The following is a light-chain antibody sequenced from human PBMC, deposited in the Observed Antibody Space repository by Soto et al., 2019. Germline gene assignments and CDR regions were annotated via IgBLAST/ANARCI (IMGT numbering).Light chain of an antibody. CDR3: QQLNSFPIP. CDR1: QDIANL. Sequence: IQLTQSPSSLSASVGDRVTISCRASQDIANLLAWYQQKPGKATKLLIYAASTLQSGVPSRFSGSGSGTDFTLTISSLHPEDFATYYCQQLNSFPIPFGTGTKVDIK. V-gene: IGKV1-9*01. CDR2: AAS. J-gene: IGKJ3*01.